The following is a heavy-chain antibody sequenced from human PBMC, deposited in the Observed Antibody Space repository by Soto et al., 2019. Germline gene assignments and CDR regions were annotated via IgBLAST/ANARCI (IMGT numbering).Heavy chain of an antibody. CDR2: ISCSGGST. CDR1: GFTFSSYA. CDR3: AKGEGITIFGAVTPFDX. V-gene: IGHV3-23*01. D-gene: IGHD3-3*01. J-gene: IGHJ4*02. Sequence: GGSLRLSCAASGFTFSSYAMSWVRQAPGKGLEWVSAISCSGGSTCYAYSVKVRFTISRDNSKKTLYLQMNSLRAEDTAVYYCAKGEGITIFGAVTPFDXWGQGTLVPVSX.